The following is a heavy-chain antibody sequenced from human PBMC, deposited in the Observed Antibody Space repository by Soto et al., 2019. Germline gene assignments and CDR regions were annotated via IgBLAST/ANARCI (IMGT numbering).Heavy chain of an antibody. CDR1: GYTFTSYY. CDR2: INPSGGST. Sequence: ASVKVSCKASGYTFTSYYIHWVRQAPGQGLEWMGIINPSGGSTSYAQKFQGRVTMTRDTSTSTVYMELSSLRSEDTAVYYCARDQALRDGYNWFDPWGQGTLVTVSS. V-gene: IGHV1-46*01. CDR3: ARDQALRDGYNWFDP. J-gene: IGHJ5*02. D-gene: IGHD2-8*01.